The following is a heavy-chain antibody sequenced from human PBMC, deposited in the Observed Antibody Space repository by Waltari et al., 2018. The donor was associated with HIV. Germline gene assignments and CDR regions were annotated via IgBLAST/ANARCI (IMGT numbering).Heavy chain of an antibody. J-gene: IGHJ4*02. CDR1: GFTVSSTH. D-gene: IGHD1-26*01. V-gene: IGHV3-66*01. Sequence: EVQLVASGGGLVQPGGSLRLSCAAAGFTVSSTHPRWVRQAPGKGLEWVSVIYSGGSTYYADSVKGRFTISRDNSKNTLYLQMNSLRAEDTAVYYCARGLYSGMDYWGQGTLVTVSS. CDR2: IYSGGST. CDR3: ARGLYSGMDY.